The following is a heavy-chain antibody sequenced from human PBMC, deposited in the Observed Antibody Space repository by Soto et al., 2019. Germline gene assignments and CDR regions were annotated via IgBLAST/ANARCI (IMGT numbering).Heavy chain of an antibody. Sequence: GASVKVSCKASGGTFSSYAISWVRQAPGQGLELMGGIIPIFGTANYAQKFQGRVTITADESTSTAYMELSSLRSEDTAVYYCARGGDIVVVVAASLSYYGMDVWGQGTTVTVSS. D-gene: IGHD2-15*01. V-gene: IGHV1-69*13. J-gene: IGHJ6*02. CDR3: ARGGDIVVVVAASLSYYGMDV. CDR1: GGTFSSYA. CDR2: IIPIFGTA.